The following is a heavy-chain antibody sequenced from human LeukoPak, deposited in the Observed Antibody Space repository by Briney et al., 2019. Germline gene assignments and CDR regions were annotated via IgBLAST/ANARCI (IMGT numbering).Heavy chain of an antibody. D-gene: IGHD3-22*01. V-gene: IGHV3-49*03. CDR1: GFTFGDYA. CDR2: IRSKAYGGTT. J-gene: IGHJ1*01. CDR3: TRAEAYYYDSSGYYSAEYFQH. Sequence: PGGSLRLSCTASGFTFGDYAMSWFRQAPGKGLEWVGFIRSKAYGGTTEYAASVKGRFTISRDDSKSIAYLQMNSLKTEDTAVYYCTRAEAYYYDSSGYYSAEYFQHWGQGTLVTVSS.